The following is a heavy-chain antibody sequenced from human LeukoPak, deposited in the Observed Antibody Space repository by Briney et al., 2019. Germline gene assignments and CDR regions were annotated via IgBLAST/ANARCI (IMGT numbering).Heavy chain of an antibody. CDR1: GFTFSSYG. CDR2: IRYDGSNK. Sequence: PGGSLRLSCAASGFTFSSYGMHWVRQAPGKGLGWVAFIRYDGSNKYYADSVKGRFTISRDNSKNTLYLQMNSLRAEDTAVYYCAKDERGSGSYFDYWGQGTLVTVSS. D-gene: IGHD3-10*01. CDR3: AKDERGSGSYFDY. V-gene: IGHV3-30*02. J-gene: IGHJ4*02.